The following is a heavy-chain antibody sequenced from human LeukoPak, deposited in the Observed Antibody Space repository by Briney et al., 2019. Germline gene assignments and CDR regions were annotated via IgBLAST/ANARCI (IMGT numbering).Heavy chain of an antibody. Sequence: SETLSLTCTVSGGSINSYYWSWIRQSPGKGLEWIGYIYDRESINYNPSLESRVTISVDTSKNQFSLKLRSVTAADTAVYYCARDFSAAFDIWGQGTMVTVSS. CDR2: IYDRESI. J-gene: IGHJ3*02. D-gene: IGHD2/OR15-2a*01. V-gene: IGHV4-59*01. CDR1: GGSINSYY. CDR3: ARDFSAAFDI.